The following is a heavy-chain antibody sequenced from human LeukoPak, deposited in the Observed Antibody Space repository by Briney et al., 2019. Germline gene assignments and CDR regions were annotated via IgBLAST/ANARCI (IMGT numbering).Heavy chain of an antibody. CDR1: GGSIRSYY. CDR2: IYYSGST. J-gene: IGHJ4*02. D-gene: IGHD6-13*01. V-gene: IGHV4-59*01. Sequence: SETLSLTCTVSGGSIRSYYWSWIRQPPGKGLEWIGYIYYSGSTNYNPSLKSRVTISVDTSKNQFSLKLSSVTAADTAVYYCARSDLGSSWLLDYWGQGTLVTVSS. CDR3: ARSDLGSSWLLDY.